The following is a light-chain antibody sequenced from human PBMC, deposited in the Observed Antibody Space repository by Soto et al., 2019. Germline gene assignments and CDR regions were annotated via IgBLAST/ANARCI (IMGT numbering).Light chain of an antibody. V-gene: IGKV1-13*02. CDR1: QGMSSA. J-gene: IGKJ5*01. CDR3: QEFNSYPIT. CDR2: DAS. Sequence: AIQLTQSPSSLSSSVGDRVTITCRASQGMSSALAWYQQKPGKALKLLIYDASSLESGVPSRFSGSGSATEFTLTITSLQPEDFATYDYQEFNSYPITFGQGTRLEIK.